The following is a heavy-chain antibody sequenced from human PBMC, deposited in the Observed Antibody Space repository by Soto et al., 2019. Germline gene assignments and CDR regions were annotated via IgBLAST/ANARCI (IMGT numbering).Heavy chain of an antibody. D-gene: IGHD2-21*01. CDR3: ARDQYCGSYYGMDV. Sequence: GGSLRLSCAASGFTFSSYDMHWVRQATGKGLEWVSAIGTAGDTYYPGSVKGRFTISRENAKNSLYLQMNSLRAEDTAVYYCARDQYCGSYYGMDVWGQGTTVTVSS. CDR2: IGTAGDT. CDR1: GFTFSSYD. V-gene: IGHV3-13*01. J-gene: IGHJ6*02.